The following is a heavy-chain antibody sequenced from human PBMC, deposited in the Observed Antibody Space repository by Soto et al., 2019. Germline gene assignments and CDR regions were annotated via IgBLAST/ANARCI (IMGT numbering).Heavy chain of an antibody. D-gene: IGHD1-1*01. V-gene: IGHV4-31*03. CDR3: ARHLQYIRLFDGMDV. CDR2: IYYSGST. J-gene: IGHJ6*02. Sequence: HVQLQESGPGLVKQSQTLSLTCTVSGGSISSGGYYWSWIRQHPGKGLEWIGYIYYSGSTDYNPSLKSRVTLSVDTSKNQFSLKLSSVTAADTAGYYCARHLQYIRLFDGMDVGGQGDTLTVSS. CDR1: GGSISSGGYY.